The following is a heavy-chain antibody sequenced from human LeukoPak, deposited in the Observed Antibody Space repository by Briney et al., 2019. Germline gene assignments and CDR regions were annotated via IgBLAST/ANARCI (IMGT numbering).Heavy chain of an antibody. J-gene: IGHJ4*02. D-gene: IGHD5-12*01. CDR1: GGTFSSYA. CDR2: IIPILGIA. V-gene: IGHV1-69*04. Sequence: GASVKVSCKASGGTFSSYAISWVRQAPGQGLEWMGRIIPILGIANYAQKFQGRVTITADKSTSTAYMELSSLRSEDTAVYYCAREPRYSGYDLGYFDYWGQGTLVTVSS. CDR3: AREPRYSGYDLGYFDY.